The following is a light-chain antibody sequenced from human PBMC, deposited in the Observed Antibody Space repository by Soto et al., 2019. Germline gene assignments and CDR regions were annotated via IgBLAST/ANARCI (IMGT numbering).Light chain of an antibody. CDR2: GAS. J-gene: IGKJ1*01. CDR1: QSVSSN. CDR3: QHYNTWPWT. Sequence: EIVMTQSPSTLAVSPGERATLSCRASQSVSSNLAWYQQKPGQAPRILIYGASTRATGIPARFSGSGSGTEFTLTISSLQSEDFEFYYCQHYNTWPWTFGQGTKVDIK. V-gene: IGKV3-15*01.